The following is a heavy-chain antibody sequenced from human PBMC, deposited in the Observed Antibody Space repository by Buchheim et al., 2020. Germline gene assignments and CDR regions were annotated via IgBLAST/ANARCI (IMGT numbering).Heavy chain of an antibody. CDR1: GFTFSSYW. V-gene: IGHV3-74*01. CDR2: INSDGSST. Sequence: EVQLVESGGGLVQPGGSLRLSCAASGFTFSSYWMHWVRQAPGKGLVWVSRINSDGSSTSYADSVKGRFTIPRDNAKNTLYLQMNSLRAEDTAVYYCARGARLAVYYDSSGYYYFDYWGQGTL. CDR3: ARGARLAVYYDSSGYYYFDY. J-gene: IGHJ4*02. D-gene: IGHD3-22*01.